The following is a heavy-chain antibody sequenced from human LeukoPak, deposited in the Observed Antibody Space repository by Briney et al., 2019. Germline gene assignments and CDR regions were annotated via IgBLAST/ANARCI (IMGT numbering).Heavy chain of an antibody. CDR3: AKGAYDILTGYPDY. Sequence: GGSLRLSCAASGFTFDDYAMHWVRQAPGKGLEWVSGISWNSGSIGYADSVKGRFTISRDNAKNSLYLQMNSLRAEDTALYYCAKGAYDILTGYPDYRGQGTLVTVSS. V-gene: IGHV3-9*01. J-gene: IGHJ4*02. D-gene: IGHD3-9*01. CDR2: ISWNSGSI. CDR1: GFTFDDYA.